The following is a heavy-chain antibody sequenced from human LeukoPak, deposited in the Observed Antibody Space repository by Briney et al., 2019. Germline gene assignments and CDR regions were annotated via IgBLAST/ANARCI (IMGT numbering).Heavy chain of an antibody. J-gene: IGHJ6*03. D-gene: IGHD5-12*01. CDR2: INHSGST. Sequence: SETLSLTCAVYGGSFSGYYWSWIRQPPGKGLEWIGEINHSGSTNYNPSLKSRVTISVDTSKNQFSLKLSSVTAADTAVYYCARGRGYSHRKRYYYVDVWGKGTTVTVSS. CDR3: ARGRGYSHRKRYYYVDV. CDR1: GGSFSGYY. V-gene: IGHV4-34*01.